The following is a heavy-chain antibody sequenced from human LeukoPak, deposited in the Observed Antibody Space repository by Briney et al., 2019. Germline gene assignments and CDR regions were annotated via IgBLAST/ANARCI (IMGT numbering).Heavy chain of an antibody. V-gene: IGHV3-23*01. CDR3: TKDRRIRGPGDY. CDR1: GFTFSSNA. D-gene: IGHD1-14*01. Sequence: GGSLRLSCAASGFTFSSNAMSWVRQAPGKGLEWVSAISGSGGRTDYADSVKGRFTLSRDNSKNTLYLQMNSLRAEDTAVYYCTKDRRIRGPGDYWGQGTLVTVSS. J-gene: IGHJ4*02. CDR2: ISGSGGRT.